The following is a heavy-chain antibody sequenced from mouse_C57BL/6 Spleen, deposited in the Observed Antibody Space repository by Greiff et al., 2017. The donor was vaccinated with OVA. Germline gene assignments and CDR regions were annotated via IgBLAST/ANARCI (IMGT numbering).Heavy chain of an antibody. J-gene: IGHJ2*01. V-gene: IGHV1-52*01. CDR1: GYTFTSYW. Sequence: QVQLQQPGAELVRPGSSVKLSCKASGYTFTSYWMHWVKQRPIQGLEWIGNIDPSDSETHYNQKFKDKATLTVDKSSSPAYMQLSSLTSEDSAVYYCRVYCYGSTVFDYWGQGTTLTVSS. CDR2: IDPSDSET. CDR3: RVYCYGSTVFDY. D-gene: IGHD1-1*01.